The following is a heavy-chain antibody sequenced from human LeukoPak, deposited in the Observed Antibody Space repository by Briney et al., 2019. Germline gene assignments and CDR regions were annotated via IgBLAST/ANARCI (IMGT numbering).Heavy chain of an antibody. V-gene: IGHV4-61*01. CDR1: GDSVSNDRYY. Sequence: SETLSLTCTVSGDSVSNDRYYWTWIRQSPGKGLEWIAYIRYSGHTDYNPSLDTRVTISLDASKNQLSLRLYSVTAADTAMYYCARYNWNTWFDPWGQGALVTVSS. CDR2: IRYSGHT. D-gene: IGHD1-1*01. J-gene: IGHJ5*02. CDR3: ARYNWNTWFDP.